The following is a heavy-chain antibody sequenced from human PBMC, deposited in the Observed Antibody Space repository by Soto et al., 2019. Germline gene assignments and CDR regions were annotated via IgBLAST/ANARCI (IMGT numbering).Heavy chain of an antibody. CDR3: AKGATVTTHYQYYGMDV. CDR1: GFTFDDFA. V-gene: IGHV3-43D*04. CDR2: VNWDGDTT. J-gene: IGHJ6*02. D-gene: IGHD4-17*01. Sequence: GGSLRLSCAASGFTFDDFAMCWVRQVPGKGLEWISLVNWDGDTTFYADSEKGRFIISRDNSKNSVYLQMNSLRSDDSAIYYCAKGATVTTHYQYYGMDVWGRGTTVTVSS.